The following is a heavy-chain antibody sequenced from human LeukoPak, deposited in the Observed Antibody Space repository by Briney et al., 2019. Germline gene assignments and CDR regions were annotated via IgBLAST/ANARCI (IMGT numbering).Heavy chain of an antibody. CDR2: IYYSGST. J-gene: IGHJ3*02. D-gene: IGHD3-10*01. Sequence: PSETLSLTCTVSGGSISSYYWSWIRQPPGKGLEWIGYIYYSGSTNYNPSLKSRVTISVDTSKNQFSLKLSSVTAADTAVYYCARRVYYGSTGGVDAFDIWGQGTMVTVSS. V-gene: IGHV4-59*08. CDR3: ARRVYYGSTGGVDAFDI. CDR1: GGSISSYY.